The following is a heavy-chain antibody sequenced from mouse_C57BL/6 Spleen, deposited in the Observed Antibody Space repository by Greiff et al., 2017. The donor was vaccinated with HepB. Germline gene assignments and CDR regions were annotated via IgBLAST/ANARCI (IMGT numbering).Heavy chain of an antibody. CDR2: IYPGDGDT. D-gene: IGHD2-1*01. Sequence: QVQLKESGAELVKPGASVKISCKASGYAFSSYWMNWVKQRPGKGLEWIGQIYPGDGDTNYNGKFKGKATLTADKSSSTAYMQLSSLTSEDSAVYFCARSFGGNLAMDYWGQGTSVTVSS. J-gene: IGHJ4*01. V-gene: IGHV1-80*01. CDR1: GYAFSSYW. CDR3: ARSFGGNLAMDY.